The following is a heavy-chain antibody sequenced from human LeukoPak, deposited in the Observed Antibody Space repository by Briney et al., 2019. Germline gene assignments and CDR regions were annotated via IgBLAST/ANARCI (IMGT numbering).Heavy chain of an antibody. CDR3: AKDGPNGLLLSFLDY. V-gene: IGHV1-2*02. J-gene: IGHJ4*02. Sequence: GASVKVSCKASGYTFTGYYMHWVRQAPGQGLEWMGWINPNSGGTNYAQKFQGRVTMTRDTSISTAYMELSRLRSDDTAVYYCAKDGPNGLLLSFLDYWGQGTLVTVSS. CDR1: GYTFTGYY. D-gene: IGHD2-15*01. CDR2: INPNSGGT.